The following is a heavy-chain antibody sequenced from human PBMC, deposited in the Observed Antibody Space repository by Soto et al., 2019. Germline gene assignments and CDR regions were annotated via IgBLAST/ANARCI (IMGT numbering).Heavy chain of an antibody. D-gene: IGHD3-22*01. CDR3: ARASEYYYDSSGYCASSTSYYFDC. CDR2: ISAYNGNT. Sequence: GASVKVSCKAPGYTFTSYGISWVRQAPGQGLGWMGWISAYNGNTNYAQKLQGRVTMTTDTSTSTAYMELRSLRSDDTAVYYCARASEYYYDSSGYCASSTSYYFDCWGQGTLVTVSS. V-gene: IGHV1-18*01. J-gene: IGHJ4*02. CDR1: GYTFTSYG.